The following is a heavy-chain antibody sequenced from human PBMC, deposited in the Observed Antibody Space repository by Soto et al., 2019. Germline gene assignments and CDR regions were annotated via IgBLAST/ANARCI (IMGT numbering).Heavy chain of an antibody. D-gene: IGHD3-3*01. Sequence: LRLSCAASGFTFSSYGMHWVRQAPGKGLEWVAVISYDGSNKYYADSVKGRFTISRDNSKNTLYLQMNSLRAEDTAVYYCAKQRGVYDFWSGYYFDYCGQGPLVTVSS. CDR3: AKQRGVYDFWSGYYFDY. CDR1: GFTFSSYG. J-gene: IGHJ4*02. CDR2: ISYDGSNK. V-gene: IGHV3-30*18.